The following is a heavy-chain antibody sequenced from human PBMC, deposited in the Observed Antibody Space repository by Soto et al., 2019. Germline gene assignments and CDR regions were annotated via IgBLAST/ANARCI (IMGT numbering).Heavy chain of an antibody. CDR3: ARVLITSGPLEYSFDV. V-gene: IGHV4-31*03. J-gene: IGHJ4*02. Sequence: SETLSLTCSVSGGSIRRSDSCWSWVRQFPGKGLEWIAYITDSGRTDYNPSLKSRATISIDTSKNQFFLNLSSMTAADTAVYFCARVLITSGPLEYSFDVWGPGSLVTVSS. D-gene: IGHD3-16*01. CDR2: ITDSGRT. CDR1: GGSIRRSDSC.